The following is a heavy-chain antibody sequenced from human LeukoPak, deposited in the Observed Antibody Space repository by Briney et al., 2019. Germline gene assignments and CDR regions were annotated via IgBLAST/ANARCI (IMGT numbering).Heavy chain of an antibody. D-gene: IGHD3-10*01. V-gene: IGHV4-59*01. J-gene: IGHJ4*02. CDR1: GGSISSYY. CDR3: ARAPMVRGVAFVDY. CDR2: IYYSGST. Sequence: SETLSLTCTVSGGSISSYYWSWIRQPPGKGLERIGYIYYSGSTNYNPSLKSRVTISVDTSKNQFSLKLSSVTAADTAVYYCARAPMVRGVAFVDYWGQGTLVTVSS.